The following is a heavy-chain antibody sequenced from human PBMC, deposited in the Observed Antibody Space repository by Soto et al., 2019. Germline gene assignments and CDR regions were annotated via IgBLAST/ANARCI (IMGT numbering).Heavy chain of an antibody. CDR2: ISGYDGRT. J-gene: IGHJ6*02. Sequence: QVHLVQSGAEVKKPGASVKVSCKTSGYTFTSYGISWVRQAPGQGLEWLGWISGYDGRTNLAQKVQDRVTMTTDTSPSTVYMELRSLRSDDTAVYYCAREGDVPYYYYGMDVWGQGTTVTVSS. V-gene: IGHV1-18*01. CDR1: GYTFTSYG. CDR3: AREGDVPYYYYGMDV. D-gene: IGHD2-21*02.